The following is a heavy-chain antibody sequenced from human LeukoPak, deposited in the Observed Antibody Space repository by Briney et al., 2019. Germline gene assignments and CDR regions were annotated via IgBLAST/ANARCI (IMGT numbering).Heavy chain of an antibody. CDR3: AKDPYGSGTPGGFFDY. CDR2: ISGSGGST. V-gene: IGHV3-23*01. D-gene: IGHD3-10*01. J-gene: IGHJ4*02. CDR1: GLTFSSHW. Sequence: GGSLRLSCAASGLTFSSHWMHWVRQAPGKGLEWVSVISGSGGSTYYADSVKGRFTISRDNSKNTLYLQMNSLRANDTAMYYCAKDPYGSGTPGGFFDYWGQGTLVTVSS.